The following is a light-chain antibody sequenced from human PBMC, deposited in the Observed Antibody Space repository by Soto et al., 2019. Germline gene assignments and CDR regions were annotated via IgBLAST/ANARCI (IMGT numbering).Light chain of an antibody. CDR1: QAIRND. J-gene: IGKJ1*01. Sequence: DIQMTQSPSSLSASVGDRVTITCRASQAIRNDLAWYQQEPGRAPKRLIYGSSSLQSGVPSRFSGRGSGTEFTLTISSLQPEDFATYYCLQHNVFPRTFGQGTKVDIK. CDR2: GSS. CDR3: LQHNVFPRT. V-gene: IGKV1-17*01.